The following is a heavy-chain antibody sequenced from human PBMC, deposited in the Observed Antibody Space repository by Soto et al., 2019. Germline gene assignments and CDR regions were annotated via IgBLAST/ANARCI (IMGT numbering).Heavy chain of an antibody. Sequence: QVQLVQSGAEVKKPGSSVKVSCKASGGTFSSYAISWVRQAPGQGLEWLGGLIPIFGTANYARKFQGRVTITADKSTSTAYMELSSLRSEDTAVYYCARARSPGTIHDAFDIWGQGTMFTVSS. D-gene: IGHD3-9*01. V-gene: IGHV1-69*06. J-gene: IGHJ3*02. CDR2: LIPIFGTA. CDR3: ARARSPGTIHDAFDI. CDR1: GGTFSSYA.